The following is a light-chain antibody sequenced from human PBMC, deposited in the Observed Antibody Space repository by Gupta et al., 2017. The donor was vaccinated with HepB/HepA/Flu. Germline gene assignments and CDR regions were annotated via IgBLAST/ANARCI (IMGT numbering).Light chain of an antibody. CDR2: GNT. CDR1: SSNIGAGYD. V-gene: IGLV1-40*01. Sequence: QSVLTQPPSVSGAPGQRVIISCTGSSSNIGAGYDVHWYQQLPGTAPKLLIYGNTNRPSGVPDRFSGSRSGTSASLAITRLQAEDEADYYCQSYDTSLSGYVFGTGTKVTVL. CDR3: QSYDTSLSGYV. J-gene: IGLJ1*01.